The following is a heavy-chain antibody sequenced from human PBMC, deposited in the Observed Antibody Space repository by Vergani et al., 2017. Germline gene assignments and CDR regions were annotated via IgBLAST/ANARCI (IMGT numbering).Heavy chain of an antibody. Sequence: QVQLQQWGAGLLKPSETLSLTCAVYGGSFSGYYWSWIRQPPGKGLEWIGRIYTSGSTNYNPSLKSRVTMSVDTSKNQFSLKLSSVTAADTAVYYCAREVAVAGTSGWFDPWGQGTLVTVSS. J-gene: IGHJ5*02. D-gene: IGHD6-19*01. V-gene: IGHV4-59*10. CDR2: IYTSGST. CDR1: GGSFSGYY. CDR3: AREVAVAGTSGWFDP.